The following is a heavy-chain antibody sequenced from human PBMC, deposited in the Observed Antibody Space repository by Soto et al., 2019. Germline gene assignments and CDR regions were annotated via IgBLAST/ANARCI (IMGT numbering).Heavy chain of an antibody. CDR1: GASITYYY. D-gene: IGHD6-13*01. J-gene: IGHJ4*02. Sequence: SETLSLTCAVSGASITYYYWNWIRQPPGRGLEWIVSFSSTGSTVYNPSLRSRVTISLDTSKNQFSPTLNSVTAADTAVYYCARARATIAAAAIFDCWGQGTLVTVSS. CDR3: ARARATIAAAAIFDC. CDR2: FSSTGST. V-gene: IGHV4-59*01.